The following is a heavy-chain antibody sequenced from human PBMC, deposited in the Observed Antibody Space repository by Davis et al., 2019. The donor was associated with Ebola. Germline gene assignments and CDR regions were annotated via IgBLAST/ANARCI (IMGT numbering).Heavy chain of an antibody. CDR3: ARGGQKHYFDY. CDR2: IIPILGIA. CDR1: GYTFTSYG. J-gene: IGHJ4*02. Sequence: SVKVSCKASGYTFTSYGISWVRQAPGQGLEWMGRIIPILGIANYAQKFQGRVTITADESTSTAYMELSSLRSEDTAVYYCARGGQKHYFDYWGQGTLVTVSS. V-gene: IGHV1-69*04.